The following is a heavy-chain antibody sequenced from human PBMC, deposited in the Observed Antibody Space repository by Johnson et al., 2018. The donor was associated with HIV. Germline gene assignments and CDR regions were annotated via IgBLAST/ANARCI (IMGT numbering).Heavy chain of an antibody. CDR2: ISWNSGSI. Sequence: EVQLVESWGGLVQPGRSLRLSCAASGFRFDDYAMHWVRQAPGKGLEWVSGISWNSGSIGYVDSVKGRFTIYRDNAKNSLYLQMNSLRPEDTALYYCAKDLLESHLGGSASDIWGQGTMVTVSS. CDR3: AKDLLESHLGGSASDI. D-gene: IGHD3-10*01. J-gene: IGHJ3*02. CDR1: GFRFDDYA. V-gene: IGHV3-9*01.